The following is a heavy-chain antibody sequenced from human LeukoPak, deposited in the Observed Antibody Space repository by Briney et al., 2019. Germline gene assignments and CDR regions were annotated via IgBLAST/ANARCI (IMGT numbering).Heavy chain of an antibody. D-gene: IGHD3-22*01. CDR1: GFTFSDYY. V-gene: IGHV3-11*01. Sequence: PGGSLRLSCAASGFTFSDYYMSWIRQAPGKGLEWVSYISISGSTIYYADSVRGRFTISRDNSKNTLYLQMNSLRAEDTAVYYCAKDYYDSSGSQYDYWGQGTLVTVSS. J-gene: IGHJ4*02. CDR2: ISISGSTI. CDR3: AKDYYDSSGSQYDY.